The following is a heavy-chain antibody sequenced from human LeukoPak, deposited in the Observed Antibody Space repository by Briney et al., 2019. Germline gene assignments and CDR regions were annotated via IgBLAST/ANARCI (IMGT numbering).Heavy chain of an antibody. D-gene: IGHD2-15*01. J-gene: IGHJ2*01. Sequence: NPGGSLRLSCEASGFTFSTYSMHWVRQAPGQGLEWVSSISSTTSYIYYADSVKGRFTISRDNAKNSLYLQMNSLRAEDTAVYYCAREVMVVAATTFWFFDLWGRGTLVTVSS. CDR3: AREVMVVAATTFWFFDL. CDR2: ISSTTSYI. CDR1: GFTFSTYS. V-gene: IGHV3-21*01.